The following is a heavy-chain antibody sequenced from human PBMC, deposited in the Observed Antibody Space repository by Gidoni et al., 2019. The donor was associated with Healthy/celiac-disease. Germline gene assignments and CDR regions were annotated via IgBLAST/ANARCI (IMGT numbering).Heavy chain of an antibody. D-gene: IGHD3-9*01. V-gene: IGHV3-9*01. Sequence: VQLVESGGGGVQPGRCLRLSCSASGFTLDGYAMHWVRQAPGKGLEWVSGISWNSGSIGYADSVQGRFTISRDNAKTSLYLQMHSLRAEDTALYYCAKDRYTYDDSLTGVFDYWGQGTLVTVSS. J-gene: IGHJ4*02. CDR1: GFTLDGYA. CDR2: ISWNSGSI. CDR3: AKDRYTYDDSLTGVFDY.